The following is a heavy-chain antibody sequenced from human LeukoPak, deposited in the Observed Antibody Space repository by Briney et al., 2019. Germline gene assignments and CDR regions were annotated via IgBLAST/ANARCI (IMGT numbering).Heavy chain of an antibody. J-gene: IGHJ4*02. D-gene: IGHD6-19*01. Sequence: GGSLRLSCGASGFTFSSSGMHWVRQAPGKGLEWVAFIRYDGSNKYYADSVKGRFTISRDNSKNTLYLQMNSLRAEDTAVYYCAKGGVSVAGNDYWGQGTLVTVSS. V-gene: IGHV3-30*02. CDR3: AKGGVSVAGNDY. CDR2: IRYDGSNK. CDR1: GFTFSSSG.